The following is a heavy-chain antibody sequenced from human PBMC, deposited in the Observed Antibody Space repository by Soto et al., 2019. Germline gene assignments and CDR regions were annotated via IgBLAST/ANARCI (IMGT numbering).Heavy chain of an antibody. CDR1: GGSISSYY. CDR3: ARSLPTAPGDFDY. J-gene: IGHJ4*02. V-gene: IGHV4-59*01. CDR2: IYYSGST. Sequence: PSETLSLTCTVSGGSISSYYWSWIRQPPGKGLEWIGYIYYSGSTNYNPSLKSRVTISVDTSKNQFSLKLSSVTAADTAVYYCARSLPTAPGDFDYWGQGTLVTVSS. D-gene: IGHD6-13*01.